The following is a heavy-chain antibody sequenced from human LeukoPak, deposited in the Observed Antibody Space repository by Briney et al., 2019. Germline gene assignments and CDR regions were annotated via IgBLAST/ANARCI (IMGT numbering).Heavy chain of an antibody. CDR1: GYTFTGYY. CDR3: ERAGGVAWLDC. J-gene: IGHJ5*01. CDR2: INPNSGAT. D-gene: IGHD1-26*01. Sequence: GASVKLSCTASGYTFTGYYMHWVRQAPGQGLEWMGWINPNSGATNYAHTFQGRFTMTRDTTISTAYLEMSRLRSDDTAVYYCERAGGVAWLDCGGQGTLVTV. V-gene: IGHV1-2*02.